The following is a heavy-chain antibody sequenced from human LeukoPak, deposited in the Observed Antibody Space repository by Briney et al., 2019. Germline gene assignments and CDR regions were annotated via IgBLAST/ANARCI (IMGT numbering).Heavy chain of an antibody. D-gene: IGHD5-24*01. Sequence: PGGSLRLSCAASGFTFSSYAMSWVRQAPGKGLEWVSAISGSGGSTYYADSVKGRFTISRDNSKNTLYLQMNSLRAEDTAVYYCARDLELATTYFDYWGQGTLVTVSS. CDR2: ISGSGGST. CDR3: ARDLELATTYFDY. CDR1: GFTFSSYA. J-gene: IGHJ4*02. V-gene: IGHV3-23*01.